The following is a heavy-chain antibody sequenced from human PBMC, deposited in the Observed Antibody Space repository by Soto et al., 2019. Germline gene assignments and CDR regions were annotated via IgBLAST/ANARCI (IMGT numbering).Heavy chain of an antibody. CDR1: GFTFSSYA. D-gene: IGHD2-21*01. Sequence: GGSLRLSCAASGFTFSSYAMHWVRQAPGKGLEWVAVISYDGSNKYYADSVKGRFTISRDNSKNTLYLQMNSLRAEDTAVYYCARDKEAIGYYYGMDVWGQGTTVTVS. V-gene: IGHV3-30-3*01. CDR3: ARDKEAIGYYYGMDV. CDR2: ISYDGSNK. J-gene: IGHJ6*02.